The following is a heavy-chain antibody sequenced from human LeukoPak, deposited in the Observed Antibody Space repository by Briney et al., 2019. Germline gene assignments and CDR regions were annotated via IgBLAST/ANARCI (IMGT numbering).Heavy chain of an antibody. J-gene: IGHJ4*02. CDR3: AKDPAYVSSGYPPVDY. D-gene: IGHD3-22*01. CDR1: GFTFSDYY. Sequence: GGSLRLSCAASGFTFSDYYMSWVRQAPGKGLEWVSVIYSGGSTYYADSVKGRFTISRDNSKNTLYLQMNSLRAEDTAVYYWAKDPAYVSSGYPPVDYGGQGTLVTVSS. CDR2: IYSGGST. V-gene: IGHV3-53*01.